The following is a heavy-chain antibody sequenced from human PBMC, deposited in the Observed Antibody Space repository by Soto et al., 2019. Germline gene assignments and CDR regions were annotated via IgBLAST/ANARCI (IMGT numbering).Heavy chain of an antibody. Sequence: QVQLVQSGAEVKKPGASVKVSCKASGYTFSNYLLHWVRQAPGQGLEWMGWINAGNGHTKYSQKFQGRVTFTRDTSATTAYIERSSLRSEDTAVYYWDSPSYGSGSYYWGQGTLVTVSS. CDR3: DSPSYGSGSYY. CDR2: INAGNGHT. V-gene: IGHV1-3*01. J-gene: IGHJ4*02. D-gene: IGHD3-10*01. CDR1: GYTFSNYL.